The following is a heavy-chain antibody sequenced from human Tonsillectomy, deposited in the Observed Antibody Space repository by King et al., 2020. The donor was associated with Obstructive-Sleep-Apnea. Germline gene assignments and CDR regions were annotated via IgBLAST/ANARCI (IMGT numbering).Heavy chain of an antibody. CDR1: GFTFSSYA. V-gene: IGHV3-23*04. D-gene: IGHD6-19*01. Sequence: VQLVESGGGLVQPGGSLRLSCAASGFTFSSYALDWVRQAPGKGLEWVSDISATGHTTHYADSVKGRFTISRDNSKNTFYLQMNGLRADDTAVYYCAKYSSTTNYYYGLDVWGQGTTVTVSS. CDR3: AKYSSTTNYYYGLDV. J-gene: IGHJ6*02. CDR2: ISATGHTT.